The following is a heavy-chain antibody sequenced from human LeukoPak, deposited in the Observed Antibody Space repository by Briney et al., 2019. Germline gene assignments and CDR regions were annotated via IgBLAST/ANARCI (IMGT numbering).Heavy chain of an antibody. CDR3: AKDLAIFSMVRGVNYFDY. CDR2: INGDGRNI. D-gene: IGHD3-10*01. V-gene: IGHV3-74*01. CDR1: GFAFSSYW. J-gene: IGHJ4*02. Sequence: GGSLRLSCVASGFAFSSYWTHWVRQDPRKGLVWVSRINGDGRNINYADSVRGRFTISRDNAKNTLYLQMNSLRAEDTAVYYCAKDLAIFSMVRGVNYFDYWGQGTLLTVSS.